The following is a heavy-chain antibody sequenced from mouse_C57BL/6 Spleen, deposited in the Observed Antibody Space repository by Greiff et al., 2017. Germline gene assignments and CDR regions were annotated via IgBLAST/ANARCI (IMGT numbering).Heavy chain of an antibody. J-gene: IGHJ2*01. Sequence: QVQLQQPGAELVKPGASVKLSCKASGYTFTSYWMHWVKQRPGQGLEWIGMIHPNSGSTNYNEKFKSKATLTVDKSSSTAYMQLSSLTSEDSAVYYCASIYYDYDGGVVGFDFWGQGTTLTVSS. CDR2: IHPNSGST. CDR3: ASIYYDYDGGVVGFDF. CDR1: GYTFTSYW. V-gene: IGHV1-64*01. D-gene: IGHD2-4*01.